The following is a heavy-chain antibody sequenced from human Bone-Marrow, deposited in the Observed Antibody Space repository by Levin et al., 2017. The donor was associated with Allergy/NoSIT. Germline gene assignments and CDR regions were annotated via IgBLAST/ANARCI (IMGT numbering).Heavy chain of an antibody. V-gene: IGHV3-30*18. CDR1: GFTFSNYG. CDR2: ISYDGSRK. CDR3: AKELNVDLYALGDAFDI. J-gene: IGHJ3*02. Sequence: PAGSLRLSCAASGFTFSNYGMHWVRQAPGKGLEWVAVISYDGSRKYYVDSVKGRFTISRDNSKNTLYLQMNSLRAEDTAVYYCAKELNVDLYALGDAFDIWGQGTRVTVSS. D-gene: IGHD3-16*01.